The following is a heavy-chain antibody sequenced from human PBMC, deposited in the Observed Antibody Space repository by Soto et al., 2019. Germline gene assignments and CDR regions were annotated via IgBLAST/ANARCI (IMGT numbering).Heavy chain of an antibody. D-gene: IGHD6-25*01. V-gene: IGHV3-66*01. CDR2: IYRSGST. CDR3: ARDLGPGYPDY. J-gene: IGHJ4*02. Sequence: PGGSLRLSCAVSGFTVSDNYMIWVRQATGKGLEWVSVIYRSGSTYYAGSVKDRFTISRDDSKNTLYLQMNSLRAEDTAMYYCARDLGPGYPDYWGQGTLVTVSS. CDR1: GFTVSDNY.